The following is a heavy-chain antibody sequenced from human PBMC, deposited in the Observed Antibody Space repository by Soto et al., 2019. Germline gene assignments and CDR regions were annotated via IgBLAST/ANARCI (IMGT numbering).Heavy chain of an antibody. CDR1: GGSISSGGYS. CDR3: ARVVFSRFWSGRNNWFDP. J-gene: IGHJ5*02. V-gene: IGHV4-30-2*01. Sequence: PSETLSLTCAVSGGSISSGGYSWSWIRQPPGKGLEWIGYIYHSGSTYYNPSLKSRVTISVDRSKNQFSLKLSSVTAADTAVYYCARVVFSRFWSGRNNWFDPWGRGTLVTVSS. D-gene: IGHD3-3*01. CDR2: IYHSGST.